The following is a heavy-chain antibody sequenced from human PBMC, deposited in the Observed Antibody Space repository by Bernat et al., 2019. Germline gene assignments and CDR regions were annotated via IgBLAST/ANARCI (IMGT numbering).Heavy chain of an antibody. CDR1: GFTFDDYA. V-gene: IGHV3-9*01. CDR3: ARVPVQGVRYYYYYMDV. J-gene: IGHJ6*03. D-gene: IGHD3-10*01. Sequence: EVQLVESGGGLVKPGGSLRLSCAASGFTFDDYAMHWVRQAPGKGLEWVSGISWNSGSIGYADSVKGRFTISRDNSKNTLYLQMNSLRAEDTAVYYCARVPVQGVRYYYYYMDVWGKGTTVSVSS. CDR2: ISWNSGSI.